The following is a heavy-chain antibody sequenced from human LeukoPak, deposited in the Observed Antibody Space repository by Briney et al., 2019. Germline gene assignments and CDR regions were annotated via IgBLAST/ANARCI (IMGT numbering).Heavy chain of an antibody. J-gene: IGHJ4*02. CDR2: IYYSGST. D-gene: IGHD4-17*01. CDR1: GGSISSGDYY. CDR3: ARESYSDKLKGYYFDY. Sequence: PSETLSLTCTVSGGSISSGDYYWSWIRQPPGKGLEWIGYIYYSGSTYYNPSLKSRVTISVDTSKNQFSLKLSSVTAADTAVYYCARESYSDKLKGYYFDYWGQGTLVTVSS. V-gene: IGHV4-30-4*01.